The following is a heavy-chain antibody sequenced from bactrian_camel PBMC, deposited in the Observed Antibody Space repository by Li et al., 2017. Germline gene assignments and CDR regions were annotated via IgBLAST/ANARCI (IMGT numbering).Heavy chain of an antibody. V-gene: IGHV3S10*01. J-gene: IGHJ4*01. CDR2: IDSDGST. CDR3: AADVLRTWCRGGHCPKWNY. D-gene: IGHD7*01. Sequence: VQLVESGGGSVQTGGSLRLSCAVSGLTRSSYCVGWFRQAVEKRREGVAVIDSDGSTSYRDSVKGRFTISRDNADNTLYLQMISLRPEDTAMYYCAADVLRTWCRGGHCPKWNYWGQGTQVTVS. CDR1: GLTRSSYC.